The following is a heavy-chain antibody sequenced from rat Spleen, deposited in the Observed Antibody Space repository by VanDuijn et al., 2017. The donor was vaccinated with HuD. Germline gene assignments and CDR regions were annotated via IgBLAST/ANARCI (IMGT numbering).Heavy chain of an antibody. CDR1: GFTFSDYY. J-gene: IGHJ1*01. D-gene: IGHD5-1*01. CDR2: ISYDGIST. Sequence: EVQLVESDGGLVQPGRSLKLSCAASGFTFSDYYMAWVRQAPTKVLEWVATISYDGISTYYRHSVKCRFTISRDNAKSTLYLQMDSLRSEDTATYYCARHGITGSWYFDFWGPGTMVTVSS. V-gene: IGHV5-29*01. CDR3: ARHGITGSWYFDF.